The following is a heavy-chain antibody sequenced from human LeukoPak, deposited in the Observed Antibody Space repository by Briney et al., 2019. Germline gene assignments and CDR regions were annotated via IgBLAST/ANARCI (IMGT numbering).Heavy chain of an antibody. CDR1: GFTFSSFL. J-gene: IGHJ4*02. V-gene: IGHV3-21*01. CDR2: ISSSSSYT. Sequence: GGSLRLSCEASGFTFSSFLMSWVRQAPGKGLEWVSSISSSSSYTYYADSLKGRFTISRDNAKSSLYLQMNSLRAEDTAVYYCAGHSPRYGTGIQQYYWGQGTLVTVSS. D-gene: IGHD6-19*01. CDR3: AGHSPRYGTGIQQYY.